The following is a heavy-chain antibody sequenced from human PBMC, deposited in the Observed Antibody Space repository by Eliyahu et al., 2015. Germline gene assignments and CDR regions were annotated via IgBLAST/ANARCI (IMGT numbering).Heavy chain of an antibody. CDR1: GFXFSSYA. Sequence: QVQLVESGGGVVQPGRSLRLSCAASGFXFSSYAMHWVRQAPGKGLEWVAVISYDGSNKYYADSVKGRFTISRDNSKNTLYLQMNSLRAEDTAVYYCARPMTSGSYHYFDYWGQGTLVTVSS. CDR2: ISYDGSNK. CDR3: ARPMTSGSYHYFDY. J-gene: IGHJ4*02. D-gene: IGHD1-26*01. V-gene: IGHV3-30-3*01.